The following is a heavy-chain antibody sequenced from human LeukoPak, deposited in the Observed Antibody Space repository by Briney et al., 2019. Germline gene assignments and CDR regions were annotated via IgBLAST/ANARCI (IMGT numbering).Heavy chain of an antibody. D-gene: IGHD6-25*01. V-gene: IGHV3-21*01. CDR3: ARESSESFDI. J-gene: IGHJ3*02. Sequence: GGSLRLSCAASGFLFSSYAMSWFRQAPGKGLEWVSSIGSRSTSIYYADSVKGRFTISRDNAKNSLYLQMNSLRAEDTAVYYCARESSESFDIWGQGRMVTVSS. CDR2: IGSRSTSI. CDR1: GFLFSSYA.